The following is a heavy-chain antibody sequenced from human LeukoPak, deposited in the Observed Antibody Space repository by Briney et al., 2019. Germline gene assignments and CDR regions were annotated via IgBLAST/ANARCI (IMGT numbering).Heavy chain of an antibody. D-gene: IGHD6-13*01. J-gene: IGHJ4*02. CDR2: ISGSGGST. V-gene: IGHV3-23*01. CDR1: GFTFSSYS. Sequence: GGSLRLSCAASGFTFSSYSMNWVRQAPGKGLEWVSAISGSGGSTYYADSVKGRFTISRDNSKNTLYLQMNSLRAEDTAVYYCAKDGIRSIAPDYWGQGTLVTVSS. CDR3: AKDGIRSIAPDY.